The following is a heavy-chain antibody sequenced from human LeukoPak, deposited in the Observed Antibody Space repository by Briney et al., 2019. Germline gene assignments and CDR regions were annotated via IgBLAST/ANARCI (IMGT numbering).Heavy chain of an antibody. CDR1: GYTFIDYY. V-gene: IGHV1-2*04. CDR2: INPNSGGT. Sequence: GASVKVSCKASGYTFIDYYMHWVRQAPGQGLEWMGWINPNSGGTNYAQKFQGWVTMTRDTSISTAYMELSRLRSDDTAVYYCARGGVYSSSPIDYWGQGTLVTVSS. J-gene: IGHJ4*02. D-gene: IGHD6-13*01. CDR3: ARGGVYSSSPIDY.